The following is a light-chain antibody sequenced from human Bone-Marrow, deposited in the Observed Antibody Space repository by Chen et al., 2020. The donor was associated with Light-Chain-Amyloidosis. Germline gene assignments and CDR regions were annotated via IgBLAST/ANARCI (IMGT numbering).Light chain of an antibody. V-gene: IGKV3-11*01. CDR2: DAS. CDR3: QQRSNWPPWT. Sequence: IVLTQSPATLSLSPGERATLSCRASQSVSSYLAWYQQKPGQAPRLLIYDASNGASGIPARFSGGGYGTDFTLSMCSLEPEDFAVYYCQQRSNWPPWTFGQGTKVEIK. CDR1: QSVSSY. J-gene: IGKJ1*01.